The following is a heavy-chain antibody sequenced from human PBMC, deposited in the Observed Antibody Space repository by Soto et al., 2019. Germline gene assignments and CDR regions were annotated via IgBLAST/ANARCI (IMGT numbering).Heavy chain of an antibody. Sequence: SETLSLTCTVSGGSISSSYWSWIRQPPGKGLEWIGYIYYSGSTNYNPSPKSRVTISVDTSKNQFSLKLSSVTAVDTAVYYCAREGSSSWRNDAFAIWXQGTMVTVSS. J-gene: IGHJ3*02. CDR2: IYYSGST. D-gene: IGHD6-13*01. CDR3: AREGSSSWRNDAFAI. CDR1: GGSISSSY. V-gene: IGHV4-59*01.